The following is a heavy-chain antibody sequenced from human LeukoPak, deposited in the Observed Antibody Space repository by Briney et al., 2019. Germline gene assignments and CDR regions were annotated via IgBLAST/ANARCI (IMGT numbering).Heavy chain of an antibody. D-gene: IGHD6-19*01. J-gene: IGHJ4*02. Sequence: PSETLSLTCTVSGGSIGSDYWTWIRQPPGKGLEYIGYIYYTGGTNYNPSLKSRVTISVDTSKNQFSLKLSSVTAADTAVYFCAKFGNSGWVIDNWGQGTLVTVSS. CDR2: IYYTGGT. V-gene: IGHV4-59*08. CDR1: GGSIGSDY. CDR3: AKFGNSGWVIDN.